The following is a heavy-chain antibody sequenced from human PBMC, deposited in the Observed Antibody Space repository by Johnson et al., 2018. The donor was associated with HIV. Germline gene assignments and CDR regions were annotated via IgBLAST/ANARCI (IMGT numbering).Heavy chain of an antibody. Sequence: VQLVESGGGLVQPGGSLRLSCGASAFTFSSNDMKWVRQAPGKGLEWVSPISGSDHSTYYADSVKGRFTISRDNSKNTLYLQMNSLRVEDTAVYYCAREPRLLTDAFDIWGQGTMVTVSS. CDR2: ISGSDHST. J-gene: IGHJ3*02. CDR1: AFTFSSND. D-gene: IGHD5-18*01. CDR3: AREPRLLTDAFDI. V-gene: IGHV3-23*04.